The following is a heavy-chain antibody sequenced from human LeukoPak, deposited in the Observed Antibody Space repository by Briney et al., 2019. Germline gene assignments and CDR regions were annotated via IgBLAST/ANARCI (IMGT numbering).Heavy chain of an antibody. CDR3: ARHRGNLVADY. D-gene: IGHD2-8*02. Sequence: SETLSLTCAVSGYSISSGYYWGWIRQPPGKGLEWIGSIYHSGSTYYNPSLKSRVTISVDTSKNQFSLKLSSVTAADTAVYYCARHRGNLVADYWGQGTLDTVSS. J-gene: IGHJ4*02. CDR2: IYHSGST. CDR1: GYSISSGYY. V-gene: IGHV4-38-2*01.